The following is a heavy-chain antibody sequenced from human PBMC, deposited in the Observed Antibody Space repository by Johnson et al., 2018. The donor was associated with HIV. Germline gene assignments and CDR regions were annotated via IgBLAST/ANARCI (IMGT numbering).Heavy chain of an antibody. D-gene: IGHD3-3*01. V-gene: IGHV3-66*01. CDR2: IYSGDNT. J-gene: IGHJ3*02. CDR3: ANDFWSGSGI. Sequence: VQLVESGGGLVQPGGSLRLSCAASGFTVSTNSMSWVRQAPGKGLEWVSVIYSGDNTLYADSVKGRFTISRDNSKSTLYLQMNSLRAEDTAVYYCANDFWSGSGIWGQGTMVTVSS. CDR1: GFTVSTNS.